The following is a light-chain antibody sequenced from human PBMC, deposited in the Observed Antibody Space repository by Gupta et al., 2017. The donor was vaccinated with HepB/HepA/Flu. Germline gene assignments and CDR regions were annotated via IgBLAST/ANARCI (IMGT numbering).Light chain of an antibody. CDR1: QSVSNN. Sequence: EIVMTQSPATLSVSPGERATLSCRAIQSVSNNLAWYQQKPGQAPRLLIYGASTRATRNPARFISSGSGTDFTLTSISLQSEDFAVYYCQQYNNWPPLTFGQGTKVEIK. J-gene: IGKJ1*01. V-gene: IGKV3-15*01. CDR3: QQYNNWPPLT. CDR2: GAS.